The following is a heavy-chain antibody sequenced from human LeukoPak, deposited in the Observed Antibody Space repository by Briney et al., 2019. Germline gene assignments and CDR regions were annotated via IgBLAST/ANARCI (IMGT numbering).Heavy chain of an antibody. CDR2: TYYRSKWYN. D-gene: IGHD1-26*01. CDR3: ARDQGVSGSYWFDP. Sequence: SQTLSLTCAISGDSVSANNAAWNWIRQSPSRGLEWLGRTYYRSKWYNDYAVSVKSRITINPDTSKNQFSLQLNSVTPEDTAVYYCARDQGVSGSYWFDPWGQGTLVTVSS. CDR1: GDSVSANNAA. J-gene: IGHJ5*02. V-gene: IGHV6-1*01.